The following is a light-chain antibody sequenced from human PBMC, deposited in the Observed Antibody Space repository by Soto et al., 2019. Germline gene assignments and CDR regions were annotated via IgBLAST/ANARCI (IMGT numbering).Light chain of an antibody. CDR2: EVS. V-gene: IGLV2-14*02. CDR3: CAYTSTSALYV. Sequence: QSALTQPASVSGSPGQSITISCTGTTSNVGTYKFVSWYQYHPGKAPKLMIYEVSNRPSGVSNRFSGSKSGNTASLTISGLQTEDEADYYCCAYTSTSALYVFGTGTKVTVL. J-gene: IGLJ1*01. CDR1: TSNVGTYKF.